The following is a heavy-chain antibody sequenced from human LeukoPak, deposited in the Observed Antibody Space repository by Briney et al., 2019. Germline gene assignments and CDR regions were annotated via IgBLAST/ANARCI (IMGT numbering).Heavy chain of an antibody. V-gene: IGHV4-39*01. J-gene: IGHJ5*02. D-gene: IGHD3-10*01. Sequence: SETLSLTCTVSGGSISSSSYYWGWIRQPPGKGLEWIGSIYYSGSTYYNPSLKSRVTISVDTSKNQFSLKLSSVTAADTAVYYCARQGAMVRGVFNWFDPWGQGTLVTVSS. CDR1: GGSISSSSYY. CDR3: ARQGAMVRGVFNWFDP. CDR2: IYYSGST.